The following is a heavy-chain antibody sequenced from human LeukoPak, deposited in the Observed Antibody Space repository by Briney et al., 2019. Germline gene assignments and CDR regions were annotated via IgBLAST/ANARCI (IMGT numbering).Heavy chain of an antibody. J-gene: IGHJ6*03. Sequence: GRPLRLSCAASGFTFDDYAMHWVRQAPGKGLEWVSGIDWSSRSLAYADSVKGRFTISRDNAKNSLYLQMNSLRAEDTALYYCAKVGPDYFYMDVWGKGTTVTVSS. D-gene: IGHD3/OR15-3a*01. CDR2: IDWSSRSL. CDR3: AKVGPDYFYMDV. V-gene: IGHV3-9*01. CDR1: GFTFDDYA.